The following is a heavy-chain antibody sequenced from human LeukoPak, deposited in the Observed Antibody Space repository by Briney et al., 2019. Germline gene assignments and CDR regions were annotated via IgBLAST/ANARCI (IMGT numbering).Heavy chain of an antibody. Sequence: GGSLRLSCAASGFTFSSYAMHWVRQAPGKGLEWVAVISYDGSNKYYADSVKGRFTISRDNSKNTLYLQMNSLRAEDTAVYYCAKDPQEQQLANWFDPWGQGTLVTVSS. CDR2: ISYDGSNK. CDR1: GFTFSSYA. CDR3: AKDPQEQQLANWFDP. V-gene: IGHV3-30-3*01. J-gene: IGHJ5*02. D-gene: IGHD6-13*01.